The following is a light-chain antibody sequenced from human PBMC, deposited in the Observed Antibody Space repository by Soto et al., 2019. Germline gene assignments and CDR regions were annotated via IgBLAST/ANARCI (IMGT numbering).Light chain of an antibody. J-gene: IGLJ2*01. Sequence: QSALTQPASVSGSPGQSITISCTGTSSDVGSYNLVSWYQHLPGKAPKLMIFEVTKRPSGVSTRFSGSKSGNTASLTISGLQAEDEADYYCSSYAGSSIFVVFGGGTQLPVL. V-gene: IGLV2-23*02. CDR1: SSDVGSYNL. CDR3: SSYAGSSIFVV. CDR2: EVT.